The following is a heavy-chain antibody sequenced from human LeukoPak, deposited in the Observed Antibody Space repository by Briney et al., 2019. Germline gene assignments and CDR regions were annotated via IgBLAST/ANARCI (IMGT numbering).Heavy chain of an antibody. Sequence: PSQTLSLTCAVSGGSISSGGYSWSWIRQPPGKGLEWIGYIYHSGSTYYNPSLQSRVTISVDRSKNQFSLKLSSVTAADTTVYYCATGQSGIPLKAHYGMDVWGKGTTVTVSS. D-gene: IGHD5-18*01. J-gene: IGHJ6*04. CDR1: GGSISSGGYS. CDR3: ATGQSGIPLKAHYGMDV. V-gene: IGHV4-30-2*01. CDR2: IYHSGST.